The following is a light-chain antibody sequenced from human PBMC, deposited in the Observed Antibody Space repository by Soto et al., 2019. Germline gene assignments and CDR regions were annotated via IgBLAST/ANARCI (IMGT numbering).Light chain of an antibody. CDR2: GTY. V-gene: IGKV3-20*01. CDR3: QQYDSSPYT. J-gene: IGKJ2*01. Sequence: EIVLTQSPGTLSLSPGERVTLSCRASQSVSSSYLAWYQQKPGQAPRLLIYGTYSRAPGIPDRFSGSGYGTNFTLNISRLEPEDFAVYYCQQYDSSPYTFGQGTKLEIK. CDR1: QSVSSSY.